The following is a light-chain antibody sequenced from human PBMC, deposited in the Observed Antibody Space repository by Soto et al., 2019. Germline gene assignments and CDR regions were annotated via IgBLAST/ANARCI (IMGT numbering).Light chain of an antibody. J-gene: IGLJ2*01. V-gene: IGLV1-47*01. CDR1: SSNIGSNY. CDR2: RNN. CDR3: GAWDDSLSVVV. Sequence: QSVLTQPPSASGTPGQRVTISCSGSSSNIGSNYVYWYQQLPGTAPKLLIYRNNQRPSGVPDRFSGSKSGTSASLAISGLRSEDEADYYCGAWDDSLSVVVFGGGTQLTVL.